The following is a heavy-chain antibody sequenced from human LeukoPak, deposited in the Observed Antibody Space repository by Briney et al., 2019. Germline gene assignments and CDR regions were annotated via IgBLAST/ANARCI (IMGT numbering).Heavy chain of an antibody. Sequence: SETLSLTCTVSGGSISTYYCSWIRQPAGKGLEWIGRIYTSGSTNYNPSLKSRVTMSVDTSKNQFSLKLSSVTAADTAVYYCARDGPMSSYAYYFDYWGQGTLVTVSS. CDR1: GGSISTYY. J-gene: IGHJ4*02. CDR2: IYTSGST. CDR3: ARDGPMSSYAYYFDY. V-gene: IGHV4-4*07. D-gene: IGHD6-19*01.